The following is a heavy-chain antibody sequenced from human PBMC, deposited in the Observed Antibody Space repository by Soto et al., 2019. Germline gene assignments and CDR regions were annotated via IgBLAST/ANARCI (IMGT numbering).Heavy chain of an antibody. CDR3: ARHTSGYCSGGSCTIDAFDI. V-gene: IGHV4-39*01. Sequence: SETLSLTCTVSGGSISSSSYYWGWIRQPPGKGLEWIGSIYYSGSTYYNPSLKSRVTISVDTSKNQFSLKLSSVTAADTAVYYCARHTSGYCSGGSCTIDAFDIWGQGTMVTVSS. J-gene: IGHJ3*02. CDR2: IYYSGST. D-gene: IGHD2-15*01. CDR1: GGSISSSSYY.